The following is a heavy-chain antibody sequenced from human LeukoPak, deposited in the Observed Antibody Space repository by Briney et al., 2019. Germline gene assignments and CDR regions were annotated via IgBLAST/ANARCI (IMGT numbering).Heavy chain of an antibody. Sequence: GGSLRLSCAASGFTFSSYWMSWVRQATGKGLEWVANIKQDGSEKYYVDSVKGRFTISRDNAKNSLYLQMNSLRAEDTAVYYCARDLTKAYGLGRYYNVAANAADYWGQGTLVTVSS. D-gene: IGHD3-10*01. CDR1: GFTFSSYW. CDR3: ARDLTKAYGLGRYYNVAANAADY. CDR2: IKQDGSEK. J-gene: IGHJ4*02. V-gene: IGHV3-7*01.